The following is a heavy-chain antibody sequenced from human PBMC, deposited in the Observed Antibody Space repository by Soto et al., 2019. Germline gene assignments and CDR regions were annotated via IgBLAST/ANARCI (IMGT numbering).Heavy chain of an antibody. CDR3: ARALGAPIVDY. V-gene: IGHV1-18*01. CDR2: ISAYNGNT. Sequence: QVQLVQSGAEVKKPGASVKVSCKASGYTFTSYGISWVRQAPGQGLEWMGWISAYNGNTKHAQKLQGRVTXPXXTSTSTAHMELRSLRSADTAVSSCARALGAPIVDYWGQGTLVTVSS. J-gene: IGHJ4*02. D-gene: IGHD7-27*01. CDR1: GYTFTSYG.